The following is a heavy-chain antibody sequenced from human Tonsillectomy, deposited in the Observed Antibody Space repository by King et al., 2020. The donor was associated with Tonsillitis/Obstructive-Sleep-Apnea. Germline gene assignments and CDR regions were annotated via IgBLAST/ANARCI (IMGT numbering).Heavy chain of an antibody. CDR2: LYCDDDK. CDR3: AQMDLRRPFDY. D-gene: IGHD2-2*03. J-gene: IGHJ4*02. V-gene: IGHV2-5*02. Sequence: ITLKESGPTLVKPTQTLTLTCTFSGISLSTSVVAVGWIRQPPGKALEWLALLYCDDDKLYSPSLKSRLTLTKDTSKNQVVLTMTNMDPVDTATYYCAQMDLRRPFDYWGQGTLVTVSS. CDR1: GISLSTSVVA.